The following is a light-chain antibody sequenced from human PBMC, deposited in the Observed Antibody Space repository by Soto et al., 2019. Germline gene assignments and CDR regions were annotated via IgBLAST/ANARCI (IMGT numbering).Light chain of an antibody. CDR1: QSISSW. J-gene: IGKJ1*01. V-gene: IGKV1-5*03. CDR3: QEYSSYFRT. CDR2: KAS. Sequence: DIKMTQSPSTLSASVGDRVTITCRASQSISSWLAWYQQRPGKAPKLLMHKASSLESGVPSRFSGSGSGTEFTLTISSLQPDDFSIYYCQEYSSYFRTFGQGTKV.